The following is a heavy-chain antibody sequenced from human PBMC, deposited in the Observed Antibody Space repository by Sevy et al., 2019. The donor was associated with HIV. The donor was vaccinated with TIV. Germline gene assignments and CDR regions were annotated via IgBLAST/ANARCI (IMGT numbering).Heavy chain of an antibody. D-gene: IGHD3-22*01. CDR3: AKDLYYGTSLFDY. CDR2: ISGSYNST. CDR1: GFTFSIYA. J-gene: IGHJ4*02. V-gene: IGHV3-23*01. Sequence: GGSLRLSCAASGFTFSIYAMSWVRQAPGKGLEWVSGISGSYNSTYYADSVKGRFTISRDNSKNTLYLQMNSLRAEDTAVYYCAKDLYYGTSLFDYWGQGTLVTVSS.